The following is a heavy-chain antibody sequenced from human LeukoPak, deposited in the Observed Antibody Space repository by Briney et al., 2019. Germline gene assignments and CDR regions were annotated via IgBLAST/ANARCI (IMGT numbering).Heavy chain of an antibody. CDR2: IYYSGST. CDR1: GGSISSSSYY. J-gene: IGHJ4*02. V-gene: IGHV4-39*07. D-gene: IGHD6-13*01. CDR3: ARDSELAAAGNYFDY. Sequence: SETLTLTCTVSGGSISSSSYYWGWIRQPPGKGLEWIGSIYYSGSTYYNPSLKSRVTISVDTSKNQFSLKLSSVTAADTAVYYCARDSELAAAGNYFDYWGQGTLVTVSS.